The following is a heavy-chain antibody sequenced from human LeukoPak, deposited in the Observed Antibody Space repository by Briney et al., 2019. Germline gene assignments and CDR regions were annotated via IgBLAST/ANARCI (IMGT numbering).Heavy chain of an antibody. CDR1: GGTFSSYA. D-gene: IGHD2-8*02. Sequence: SVKVSCKASGGTFSSYAISWVRQAPGQGLEWMGRIIPILGIANYAQKFQGRVTITADKSTSTAYMELSSLGSEDTAVYYCARSTGTDYYYGMDVWGQGTTVTVSS. CDR2: IIPILGIA. J-gene: IGHJ6*02. CDR3: ARSTGTDYYYGMDV. V-gene: IGHV1-69*04.